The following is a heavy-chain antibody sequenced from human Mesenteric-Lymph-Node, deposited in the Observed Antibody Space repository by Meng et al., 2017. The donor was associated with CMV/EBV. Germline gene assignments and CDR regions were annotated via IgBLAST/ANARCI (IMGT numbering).Heavy chain of an antibody. CDR2: IYYTGST. CDR3: ASTNYEILVDY. CDR1: GGSVSRSSYY. J-gene: IGHJ4*02. V-gene: IGHV4-61*01. D-gene: IGHD3-9*01. Sequence: CTVSGGSVSRSSYYWSWIRQPPGKGLEWIGYIYYTGSTNYNPSLENRVTISLDTSKNQFSLKLRSVTAADTAVYYCASTNYEILVDYRGQGILVTVSS.